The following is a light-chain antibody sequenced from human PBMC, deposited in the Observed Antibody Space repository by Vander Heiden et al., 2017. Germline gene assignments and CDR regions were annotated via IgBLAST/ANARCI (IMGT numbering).Light chain of an antibody. CDR3: QVWDSSSDHPWV. J-gene: IGLJ3*02. CDR1: NIGSKS. CDR2: YDS. V-gene: IGLV3-21*04. Sequence: SYVLTQPPSVSVAAGQTARITCGGTNIGSKSVHWYQQKPGQAPVLVIYYDSDRPSGIPERFSGSNSGNTATLTISRVEAGDEDDYYCQVWDSSSDHPWVFGGGTKLTVL.